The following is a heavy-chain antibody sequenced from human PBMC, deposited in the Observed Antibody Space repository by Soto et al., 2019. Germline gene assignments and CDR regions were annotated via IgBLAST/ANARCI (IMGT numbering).Heavy chain of an antibody. CDR1: GSIFSGYA. V-gene: IGHV3-30-3*01. D-gene: IGHD5-12*01. J-gene: IGHJ4*02. CDR3: AKETSAYEIDY. Sequence: QVQLVESGGGVVQPGRSLRLSGAASGSIFSGYAMHWVRQAPGKGLEWVAVISYDGNTEYYADSVKGRFTVSRDNSKNTLYVQMNNLSAEDTAIYYCAKETSAYEIDYWGQGTLVTVSS. CDR2: ISYDGNTE.